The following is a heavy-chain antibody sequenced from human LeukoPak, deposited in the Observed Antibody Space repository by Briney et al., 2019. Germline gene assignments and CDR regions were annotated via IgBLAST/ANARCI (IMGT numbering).Heavy chain of an antibody. V-gene: IGHV4-30-4*01. CDR2: IYDSGST. D-gene: IGHD2-15*01. J-gene: IGHJ3*02. Sequence: SETLSLTCTVSGASIRSGDYYWSWIRQPPGRGLEWIGYIYDSGSTYYNPSLKSRITISVDTSENRFSLKLSSVTATDTAVYYCARDCSGGSCYGAFDIWGQGTMVTVSS. CDR3: ARDCSGGSCYGAFDI. CDR1: GASIRSGDYY.